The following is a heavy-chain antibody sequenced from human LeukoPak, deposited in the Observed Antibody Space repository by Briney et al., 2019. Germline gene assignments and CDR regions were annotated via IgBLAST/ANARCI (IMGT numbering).Heavy chain of an antibody. V-gene: IGHV1-24*01. D-gene: IGHD3-22*01. CDR1: GYTLTELS. J-gene: IGHJ4*02. CDR2: FDPEDGET. Sequence: PWASVKVSCKVSGYTLTELSMHWVRQAPGKGLEWMGGFDPEDGETIYAQKFQGRVTMTEDTSTDTAYMELSSLRSEDTAVYYCATMFYYDSSGSIMAWGQGTLVTVSS. CDR3: ATMFYYDSSGSIMA.